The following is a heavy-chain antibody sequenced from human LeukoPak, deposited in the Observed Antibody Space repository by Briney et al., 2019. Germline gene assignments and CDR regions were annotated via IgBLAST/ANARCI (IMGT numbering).Heavy chain of an antibody. V-gene: IGHV4-31*03. Sequence: SQTLSLTCTVSGGSISSGGYYWSWIRQPPGKGLEWIGYIYYSGSTYYNPSLKSRVTISVDTSKNQFSLKLSSVTAADTAVYYCARGDYYDRKFDYWGQGTLVTVSS. J-gene: IGHJ4*02. D-gene: IGHD3-22*01. CDR1: GGSISSGGYY. CDR3: ARGDYYDRKFDY. CDR2: IYYSGST.